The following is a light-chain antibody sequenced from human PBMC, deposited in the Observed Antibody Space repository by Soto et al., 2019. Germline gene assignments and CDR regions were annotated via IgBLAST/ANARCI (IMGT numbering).Light chain of an antibody. CDR1: QSVGSA. Sequence: EIVMTQSPATLSVSPGETATLSCRASQSVGSAVAWYQHKPGQAPRLLIVAASIRATGVPGRFSGGVSGTEFTLTISRLQSEDFEVYFCQQYKNWPPLTFGGGTTVEIK. J-gene: IGKJ4*01. CDR3: QQYKNWPPLT. V-gene: IGKV3-15*01. CDR2: AAS.